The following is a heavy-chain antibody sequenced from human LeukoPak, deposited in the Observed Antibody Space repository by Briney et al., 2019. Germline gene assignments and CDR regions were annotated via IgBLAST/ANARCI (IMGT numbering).Heavy chain of an antibody. D-gene: IGHD6-13*01. J-gene: IGHJ3*02. V-gene: IGHV4-39*07. CDR1: GGSISSSSCY. CDR3: ARDGGAAAAPGAFDI. CDR2: IYYSGST. Sequence: SETLSLTCTVSGGSISSSSCYWGWIRQPPGKGMEWIGSIYYSGSTYYNPSLKSRVTISVDTSKNQFSLKLSSVTAADTAVYYCARDGGAAAAPGAFDIWGQGTMVTVSS.